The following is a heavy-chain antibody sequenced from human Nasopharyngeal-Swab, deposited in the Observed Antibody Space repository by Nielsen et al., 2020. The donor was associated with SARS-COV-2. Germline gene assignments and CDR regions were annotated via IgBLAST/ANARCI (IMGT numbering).Heavy chain of an antibody. Sequence: GESLKISCVASGFTFRTNTMSCVRQAPGKGLEWVSAMNAYGDTNYAESVKGRFTVSRDNSKNTLYLQMNSLRAEDTAVYYCAKAITDSGYYLPFDYWGQGALVTVSS. J-gene: IGHJ4*02. CDR1: GFTFRTNT. CDR3: AKAITDSGYYLPFDY. V-gene: IGHV3-23*01. D-gene: IGHD3-22*01. CDR2: MNAYGDT.